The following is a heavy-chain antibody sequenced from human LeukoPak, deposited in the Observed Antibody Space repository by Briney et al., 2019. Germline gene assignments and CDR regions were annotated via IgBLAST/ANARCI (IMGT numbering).Heavy chain of an antibody. CDR1: GFTVSSNY. CDR3: ARVICSGGSRYSVGSGAFDI. CDR2: IYSGGST. J-gene: IGHJ3*02. V-gene: IGHV3-53*01. Sequence: GGSLRLSCAASGFTVSSNYMSWVRQAPGKGLEWVSVIYSGGSTYYAGTVKGRFTTSKDNPKNTLYLQMNSLTAEDTAVYYCARVICSGGSRYSVGSGAFDIWGQGTMVTVSS. D-gene: IGHD2-15*01.